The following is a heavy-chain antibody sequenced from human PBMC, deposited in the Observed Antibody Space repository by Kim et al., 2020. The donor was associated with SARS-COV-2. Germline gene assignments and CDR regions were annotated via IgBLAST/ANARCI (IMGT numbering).Heavy chain of an antibody. CDR3: ATSPVYSSGPGY. D-gene: IGHD3-10*01. V-gene: IGHV3-7*03. Sequence: YYVDSVKCRFTISRDNAKNSLYLQMNSLRDEDTAVYYCATSPVYSSGPGYWGQGTLVTVSS. J-gene: IGHJ4*02.